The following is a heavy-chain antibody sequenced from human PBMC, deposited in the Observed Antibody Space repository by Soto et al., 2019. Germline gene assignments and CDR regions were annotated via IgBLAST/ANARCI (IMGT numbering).Heavy chain of an antibody. D-gene: IGHD6-6*01. Sequence: GESLKISCAASGFTFSSYSMNWVRQAPGKGLEWVSSISSSSSYIYYADSVKGRFTISRDNAKNSLYLQMNSLRAEDTGVYDCARDRGIAARRDYYFDYWGQGTLVTVSS. CDR2: ISSSSSYI. CDR3: ARDRGIAARRDYYFDY. V-gene: IGHV3-21*01. CDR1: GFTFSSYS. J-gene: IGHJ4*02.